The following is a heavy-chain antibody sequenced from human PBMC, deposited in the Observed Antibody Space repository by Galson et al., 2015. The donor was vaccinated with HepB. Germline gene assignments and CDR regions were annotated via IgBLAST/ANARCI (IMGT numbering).Heavy chain of an antibody. CDR2: IDPSDSYT. J-gene: IGHJ5*02. CDR1: GYSFTSHW. D-gene: IGHD3-3*01. Sequence: QSGAEVKKPGESLRISCKGSGYSFTSHWISWVRQMPGKGLEWMGRIDPSDSYTNYSPSFQGHVSISADKSISTAYLQWSSLKASDTAMYYCAKSPSGYDFWSGYHPPFDPWGQGTLVTVSS. CDR3: AKSPSGYDFWSGYHPPFDP. V-gene: IGHV5-10-1*01.